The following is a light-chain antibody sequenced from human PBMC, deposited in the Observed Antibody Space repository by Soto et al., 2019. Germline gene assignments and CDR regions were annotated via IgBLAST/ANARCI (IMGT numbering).Light chain of an antibody. CDR3: QQNNKWPPVT. V-gene: IGKV3-15*01. J-gene: IGKJ4*01. Sequence: VVMTQSPATVSVSPGEGVTLSCRASQTISNDLAWYQQKPGQAPRLLIYGASTRATGVPARFSGGGSGTEFTLTISSLQSEDFAFYYCQQNNKWPPVTFGGGTKV. CDR1: QTISND. CDR2: GAS.